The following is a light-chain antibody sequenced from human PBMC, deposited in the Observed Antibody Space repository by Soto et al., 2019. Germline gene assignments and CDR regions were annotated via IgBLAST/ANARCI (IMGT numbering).Light chain of an antibody. J-gene: IGLJ1*01. CDR1: SSDIGGYNY. CDR2: DVK. V-gene: IGLV2-8*01. Sequence: QSALTQPPSASGSPGQSVTISCTGTSSDIGGYNYVSWYQQHPGEAPKLIIYDVKKRPSGIPDRFSGSKSGHTASLDVSGLQAEDEASYYGSSYAGTNNFDVFGNGTKLTVL. CDR3: SSYAGTNNFDV.